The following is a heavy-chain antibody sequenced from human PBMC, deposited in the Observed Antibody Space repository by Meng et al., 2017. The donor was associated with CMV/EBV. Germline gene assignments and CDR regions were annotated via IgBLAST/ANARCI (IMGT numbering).Heavy chain of an antibody. CDR1: GFTVSSNY. V-gene: IGHV3-53*05. CDR3: ARERLLRWGGAFDI. Sequence: GESLKISCAASGFTVSSNYMSWVRQAPGKGLEWVSVIYSGGSTYYADSVKGRFTSSRDNSKNTLYLQMNSLRADDTAVYYCARERLLRWGGAFDIWGQGTMVTVSS. CDR2: IYSGGST. D-gene: IGHD2-21*01. J-gene: IGHJ3*02.